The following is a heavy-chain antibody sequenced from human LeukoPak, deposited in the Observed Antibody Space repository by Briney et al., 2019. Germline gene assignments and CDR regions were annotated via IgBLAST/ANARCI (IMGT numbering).Heavy chain of an antibody. CDR2: INPSGGST. CDR1: GYTFTSCY. D-gene: IGHD3-16*01. V-gene: IGHV1-46*01. CDR3: ARSGRHYDYVWGSYTPPATFDL. J-gene: IGHJ2*01. Sequence: ASVKVSCKASGYTFTSCYMHWVRQAPGQGLEWMGIINPSGGSTSYAQKFQGRVTMTRDTSTSTVYMELSSLRSEDTAVYYRARSGRHYDYVWGSYTPPATFDLWGRGTLVTVSS.